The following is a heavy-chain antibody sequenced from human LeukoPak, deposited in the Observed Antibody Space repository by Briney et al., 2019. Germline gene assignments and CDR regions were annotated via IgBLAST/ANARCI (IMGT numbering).Heavy chain of an antibody. D-gene: IGHD1-26*01. J-gene: IGHJ4*02. CDR1: GFAFSSYD. CDR2: IGHAGDT. CDR3: AALGDSIY. Sequence: GGSLRLSCAASGFAFSSYDMHWVRQVSGKGLEWVSAIGHAGDTYYADSVKGRFTISRVDAKNYFFLQMNSLRAGDTDVYFCAALGDSIYWGQGTLVTVSS. V-gene: IGHV3-13*01.